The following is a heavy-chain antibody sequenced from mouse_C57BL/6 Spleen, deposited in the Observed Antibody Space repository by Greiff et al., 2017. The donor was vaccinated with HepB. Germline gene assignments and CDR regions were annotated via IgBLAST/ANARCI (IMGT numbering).Heavy chain of an antibody. V-gene: IGHV7-3*01. CDR1: GFTFTDYY. Sequence: EVKLVESGGGLVQPGGSLSLSCAASGFTFTDYYMSWVRQPPGKALEWLGFIRNKANGYTTEYSASVKGRFTISRDNSQSILYLQMNALRAEDSATYYCASLYDGYLDYWGQGTTLTVSS. D-gene: IGHD2-3*01. CDR3: ASLYDGYLDY. CDR2: IRNKANGYTT. J-gene: IGHJ2*01.